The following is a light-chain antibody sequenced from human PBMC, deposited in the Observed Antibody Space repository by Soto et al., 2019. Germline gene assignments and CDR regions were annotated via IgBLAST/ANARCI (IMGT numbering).Light chain of an antibody. CDR1: QSVNTH. CDR3: QQYYSSPPWT. CDR2: GAS. Sequence: EIVMTQSPATLSVSSGERATLSCRASQSVNTHLAWYQQKPGQAPRLLIYGASTRATGIPARFSGSGSGTEFTLTISSLQSEDFAVYYCQQYYSSPPWTFGQGTKVEIK. V-gene: IGKV3-15*01. J-gene: IGKJ1*01.